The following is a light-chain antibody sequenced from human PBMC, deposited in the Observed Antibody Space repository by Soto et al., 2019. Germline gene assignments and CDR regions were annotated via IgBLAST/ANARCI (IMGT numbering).Light chain of an antibody. CDR3: QQYDNIPRT. Sequence: DIQMTQSPSSLSASVGDRVTITCQASQAISKYLNWYQQKAGKAPKLLIYDASNLETGVPSRFSGSGSGTDFTFTISSLQPEDIATYYCQQYDNIPRTFGQGTKVEIK. V-gene: IGKV1-33*01. CDR2: DAS. CDR1: QAISKY. J-gene: IGKJ1*01.